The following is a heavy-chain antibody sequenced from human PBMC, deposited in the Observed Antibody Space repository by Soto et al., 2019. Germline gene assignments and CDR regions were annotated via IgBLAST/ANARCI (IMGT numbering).Heavy chain of an antibody. CDR3: ARALTPKEGIAVAGPDYYYYGMDV. J-gene: IGHJ6*02. CDR2: ISYDGSNK. D-gene: IGHD6-19*01. Sequence: GGSLRLSCAASGFTFSSYAMHWVRQAPGKGLEWVAVISYDGSNKYYADSVKGRFTISRDNSKNTLYLQMNSLRAEDTAVYYCARALTPKEGIAVAGPDYYYYGMDVWGQGTTVTVSS. V-gene: IGHV3-30-3*01. CDR1: GFTFSSYA.